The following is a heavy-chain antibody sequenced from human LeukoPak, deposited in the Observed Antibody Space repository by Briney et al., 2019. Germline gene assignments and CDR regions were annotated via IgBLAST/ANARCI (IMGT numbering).Heavy chain of an antibody. Sequence: RGSLRLSCAASGFTFSTYWMNWYRQAPGKGLEWVDNINQDASEINYVDSVRGRFTISRDNAKNSLHLQMNSLRAEDTAVYYCATDRDNSDWQKRFDYWGQGTLVTVSS. CDR2: INQDASEI. CDR3: ATDRDNSDWQKRFDY. D-gene: IGHD2-21*02. V-gene: IGHV3-7*01. J-gene: IGHJ4*02. CDR1: GFTFSTYW.